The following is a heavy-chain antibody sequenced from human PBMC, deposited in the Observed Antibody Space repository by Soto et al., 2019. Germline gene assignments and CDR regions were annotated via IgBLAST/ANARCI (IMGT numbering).Heavy chain of an antibody. Sequence: GGSLRLSCAASGFTFSSYAMSWVRQAPGKGLEWVSAISGSGGSTYYADSVKGRFTISRDNSKNTLYLQMNSLRAEDTAVYYCAKDDRYSSGWYRAFDIWGQGTMVTVSS. D-gene: IGHD6-19*01. V-gene: IGHV3-23*01. CDR2: ISGSGGST. J-gene: IGHJ3*02. CDR1: GFTFSSYA. CDR3: AKDDRYSSGWYRAFDI.